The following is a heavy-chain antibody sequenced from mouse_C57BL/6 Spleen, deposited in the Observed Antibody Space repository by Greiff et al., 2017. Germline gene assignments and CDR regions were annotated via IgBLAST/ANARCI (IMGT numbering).Heavy chain of an antibody. J-gene: IGHJ2*01. CDR2: IDPETGGT. D-gene: IGHD2-3*01. CDR3: TRDGEESSYYFDY. CDR1: GYTFTDYE. V-gene: IGHV1-15*01. Sequence: VQLQQSGTELVKPGASVKLSCKASGYTFTDYEMHWVKQTPVHGLEWIGAIDPETGGTAYNQKFKGKAILTADKSSSTAYMELRSLTSEDSAVYYCTRDGEESSYYFDYWGQGTTLTVSS.